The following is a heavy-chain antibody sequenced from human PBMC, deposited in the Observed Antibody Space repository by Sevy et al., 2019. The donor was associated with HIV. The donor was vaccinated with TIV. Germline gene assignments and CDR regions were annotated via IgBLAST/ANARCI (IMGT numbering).Heavy chain of an antibody. V-gene: IGHV1-18*01. D-gene: IGHD2-15*01. CDR2: ISPHNGDT. CDR1: GYTFTTYH. Sequence: ASVKVSCKISGYTFTTYHITWVRQAPGQGPECMGRISPHNGDTNYAPKFQGRVTMITDKSTSTAYMELRSLRSDDTAVYYCARAQCSGGRCYSLAYWGQGTLVTVSS. J-gene: IGHJ4*02. CDR3: ARAQCSGGRCYSLAY.